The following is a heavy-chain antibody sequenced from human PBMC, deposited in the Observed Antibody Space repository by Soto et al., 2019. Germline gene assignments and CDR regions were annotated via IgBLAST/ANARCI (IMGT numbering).Heavy chain of an antibody. CDR3: ARHGDSSWTEGTDYYYGMDV. V-gene: IGHV4-30-4*01. CDR1: GGSISSGDYY. J-gene: IGHJ6*02. D-gene: IGHD6-13*01. Sequence: PSETLSLTCTVSGGSISSGDYYWSWIRQPPGKGLEWIGYIYYSGSTYYNPSLKSRVTISVDTSKNQFSLKLSSVTAADTAVYYCARHGDSSWTEGTDYYYGMDVWGQGTTVTVSS. CDR2: IYYSGST.